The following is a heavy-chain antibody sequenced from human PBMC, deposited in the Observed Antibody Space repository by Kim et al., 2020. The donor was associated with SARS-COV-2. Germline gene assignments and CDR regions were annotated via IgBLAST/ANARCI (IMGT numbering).Heavy chain of an antibody. CDR3: ARKVYCSGGSCEHWYFDL. Sequence: SETLSLTCTVSGGSISSYYWSWIRQPPGKGLEWIGYIYYSGSTNYNPSLKSRVTISVDTSKNQFSLKLSSVTAADTAVYYCARKVYCSGGSCEHWYFDLWGRGTLVTVSS. D-gene: IGHD2-15*01. CDR2: IYYSGST. CDR1: GGSISSYY. V-gene: IGHV4-59*01. J-gene: IGHJ2*01.